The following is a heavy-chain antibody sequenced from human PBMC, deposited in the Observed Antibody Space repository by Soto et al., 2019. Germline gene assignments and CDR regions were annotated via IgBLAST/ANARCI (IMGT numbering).Heavy chain of an antibody. Sequence: GGSLRLSCAASGFTFSTDAMSWVRQAPGKGLEWVSTISGSGGNTYYADSVKGRFTISRDNSKNTLYLQMNSLRADDTAVYYCARHYDSRGEYLPFASWGQGTQVTVSS. CDR1: GFTFSTDA. CDR3: ARHYDSRGEYLPFAS. CDR2: ISGSGGNT. V-gene: IGHV3-23*01. J-gene: IGHJ1*01. D-gene: IGHD3-22*01.